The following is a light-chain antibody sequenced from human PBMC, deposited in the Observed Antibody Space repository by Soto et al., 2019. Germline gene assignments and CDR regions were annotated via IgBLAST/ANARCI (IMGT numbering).Light chain of an antibody. CDR3: QQYARSPRT. Sequence: EIVLTQSPGTLSLSPGERATLSCRASQTVSSNYLAWYQQRPGQAPRLLIFEASNRATGIPDRISGTGSGTDFTLTISRLEPEDFAVYYCQQYARSPRTFGPGTKLEI. J-gene: IGKJ2*01. CDR2: EAS. V-gene: IGKV3-20*01. CDR1: QTVSSNY.